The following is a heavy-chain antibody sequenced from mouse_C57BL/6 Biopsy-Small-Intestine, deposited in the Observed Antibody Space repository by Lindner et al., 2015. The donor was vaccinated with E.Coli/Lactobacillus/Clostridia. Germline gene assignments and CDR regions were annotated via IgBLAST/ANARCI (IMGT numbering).Heavy chain of an antibody. Sequence: SVKVSCKASGGTFSNYAMSWVRQAPGQGLEWMGGIIPISGTAIYAQKFQGRVTITADESTSTAYMELSSLRSEDTAVYYCATPIYDFWSGYAPFDYWGQGTLVTVSS. D-gene: IGHD1-3*01. CDR3: ATPIYDFWSGYAPFDY. J-gene: IGHJ4*01. CDR2: IIPISGTA. CDR1: GGTFSNYA. V-gene: IGHV1-81*01.